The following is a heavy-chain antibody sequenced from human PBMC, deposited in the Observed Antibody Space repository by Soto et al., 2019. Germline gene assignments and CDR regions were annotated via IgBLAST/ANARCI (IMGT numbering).Heavy chain of an antibody. D-gene: IGHD3-22*01. Sequence: EVHLVESGGGRVKTGGSLRLSCAASGFTFSSYSMNWVRQAPGKGLEWVSSISSSSSYIYYADSVKGRFTISRDNAKNSLYLQMKSLRAEDTSVYYCASHPRDSSGYWYYFDYWGQGTLVTVSS. CDR2: ISSSSSYI. CDR1: GFTFSSYS. J-gene: IGHJ4*02. V-gene: IGHV3-21*01. CDR3: ASHPRDSSGYWYYFDY.